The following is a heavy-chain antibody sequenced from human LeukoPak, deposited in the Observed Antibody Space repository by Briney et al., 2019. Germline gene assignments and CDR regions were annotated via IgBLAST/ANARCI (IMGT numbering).Heavy chain of an antibody. Sequence: GGSLRLSCAASGFTFSSYAMSWVRQAPGKGLEWVSGISGSGGNTYYADSVKGRFTISRDNSNNTLYLQMNSLRAEDTAVYYCARAIQFGGYFDYWGQGTLVTVST. CDR3: ARAIQFGGYFDY. D-gene: IGHD2-15*01. CDR1: GFTFSSYA. V-gene: IGHV3-23*01. CDR2: ISGSGGNT. J-gene: IGHJ4*02.